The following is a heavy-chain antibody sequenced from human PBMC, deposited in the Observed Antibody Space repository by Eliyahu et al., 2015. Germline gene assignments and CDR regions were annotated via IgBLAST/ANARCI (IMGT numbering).Heavy chain of an antibody. J-gene: IGHJ4*02. CDR3: ARDSSGWYSYFDY. CDR1: GFXFSSYA. V-gene: IGHV3-30-3*01. D-gene: IGHD6-19*01. Sequence: QVQLVESGGGVVQPGRSLRLSXAASGFXFSSYAMHWVRQGPGKGLEWVAVISYDGSNKYYADSVKGRFTISRDNSKNTLYLQMNSLRAEDTAVYYCARDSSGWYSYFDYWGQGTLVTVSS. CDR2: ISYDGSNK.